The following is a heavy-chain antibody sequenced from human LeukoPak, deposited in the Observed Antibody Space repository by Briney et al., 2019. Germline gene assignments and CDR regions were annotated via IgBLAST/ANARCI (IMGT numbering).Heavy chain of an antibody. CDR3: ARRYCSSTSCPVRDAFDI. CDR1: GGTFSSYA. D-gene: IGHD2-2*01. Sequence: SVKVSCKASGGTFSSYAISWVRQAPGQGLEWMGGIIPIFGTANYAQKFQGRVTITADESTSTAYMELSSLRSEDTAVYYCARRYCSSTSCPVRDAFDIWGQGTMVTVSS. CDR2: IIPIFGTA. J-gene: IGHJ3*02. V-gene: IGHV1-69*13.